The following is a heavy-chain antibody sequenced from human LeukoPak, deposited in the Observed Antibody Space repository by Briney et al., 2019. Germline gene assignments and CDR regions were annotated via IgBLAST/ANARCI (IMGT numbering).Heavy chain of an antibody. CDR3: ARGMWIQLWLLDY. D-gene: IGHD5-18*01. V-gene: IGHV3-64*01. J-gene: IGHJ4*02. CDR1: GLTFSSYA. Sequence: GGSLRLSCAASGLTFSSYAMHWVRQAPGKGLEYVSAISSNGGSTYYANSVKGRFTISRDNSKNTLYLQMGSLRAEDMAVYYCARGMWIQLWLLDYWGQGTLVTVSS. CDR2: ISSNGGST.